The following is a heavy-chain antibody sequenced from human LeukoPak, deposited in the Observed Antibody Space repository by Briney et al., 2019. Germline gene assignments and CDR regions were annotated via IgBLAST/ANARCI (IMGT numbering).Heavy chain of an antibody. Sequence: GGSLRLSCAASGFTFTTYWMHWVRQAPGKGLVWVSRINSDGSSTSYADSVKGRFTISRDNAKNALYLQMNSLRAEDTAVYYCARPGIGFDYWGQGTLVTVSS. CDR2: INSDGSST. V-gene: IGHV3-74*01. J-gene: IGHJ4*02. D-gene: IGHD1-26*01. CDR3: ARPGIGFDY. CDR1: GFTFTTYW.